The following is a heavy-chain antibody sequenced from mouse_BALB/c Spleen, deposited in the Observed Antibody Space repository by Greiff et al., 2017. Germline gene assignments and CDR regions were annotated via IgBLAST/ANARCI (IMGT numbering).Heavy chain of an antibody. V-gene: IGHV4-1*02. D-gene: IGHD3-3*01. J-gene: IGHJ4*01. Sequence: EVKVIESGGGLVQPGGSLKLSCAASGFDFSRYWMSWVRQAPGKGLEWIGEINPDSSTINYTPSLKDKFIISRDNAKNTLYLQMSKVRSEDTALYYCARLGRAMDYWGQGTSVTVSS. CDR2: INPDSSTI. CDR1: GFDFSRYW. CDR3: ARLGRAMDY.